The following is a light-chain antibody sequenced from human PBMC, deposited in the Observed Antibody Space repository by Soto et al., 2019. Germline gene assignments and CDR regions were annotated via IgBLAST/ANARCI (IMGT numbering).Light chain of an antibody. J-gene: IGLJ1*01. CDR2: EVT. Sequence: QSALTHPASVSGSPGRSITISCTGASSDVGLYDFVSWYQQHPGKAPKLLIYEVTYRPSGVSSRFSGSKSGNTASLTISGLQAEDEADYYCNSYTRFSTYVFGTGPKVTVL. CDR3: NSYTRFSTYV. CDR1: SSDVGLYDF. V-gene: IGLV2-14*01.